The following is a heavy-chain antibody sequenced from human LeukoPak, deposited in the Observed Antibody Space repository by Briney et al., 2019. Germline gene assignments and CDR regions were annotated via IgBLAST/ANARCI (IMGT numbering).Heavy chain of an antibody. CDR1: GYTFTSYD. J-gene: IGHJ6*02. D-gene: IGHD6-13*01. V-gene: IGHV1-8*01. CDR3: ARLASSSWPLYYYYGMDV. CDR2: MNPNNGNT. Sequence: GASVKVSCKASGYTFTSYDINWVRQATGQGLEWMGWMNPNNGNTGYAQKFQGRVTMTRSTSISKAYMELSSLKSQDTGGYYCARLASSSWPLYYYYGMDVWGQGTTVTVSS.